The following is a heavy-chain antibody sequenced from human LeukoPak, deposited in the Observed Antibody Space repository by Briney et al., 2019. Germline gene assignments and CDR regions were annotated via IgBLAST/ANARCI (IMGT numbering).Heavy chain of an antibody. CDR3: ARDLPVATIPIGGWFDP. Sequence: PGGSLRLSCAASGFTFSRNWMHWVRQAPGKGLEWVSSISSSSSYIYYADSVKGRFTISRDNAKNSLYLQMNSLRAEDTAVYYCARDLPVATIPIGGWFDPWGQGTLVTVSS. CDR2: ISSSSSYI. J-gene: IGHJ5*02. V-gene: IGHV3-21*01. D-gene: IGHD5-24*01. CDR1: GFTFSRNW.